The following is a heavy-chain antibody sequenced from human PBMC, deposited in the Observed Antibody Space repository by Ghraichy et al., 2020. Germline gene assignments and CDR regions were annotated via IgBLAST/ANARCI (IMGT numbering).Heavy chain of an antibody. Sequence: SETLSLTCTVSGGSISSSHWSWVRQPPGKGLEWIGQVLDSGSGSYNPFLKSRVSISLDTSKSQFSLRLTSVTAADTAVYYCATYAMGNGGRGYWGQGTLVTVSS. D-gene: IGHD2-2*01. CDR2: VLDSGSG. CDR3: ATYAMGNGGRGY. CDR1: GGSISSSH. J-gene: IGHJ4*02. V-gene: IGHV4-59*01.